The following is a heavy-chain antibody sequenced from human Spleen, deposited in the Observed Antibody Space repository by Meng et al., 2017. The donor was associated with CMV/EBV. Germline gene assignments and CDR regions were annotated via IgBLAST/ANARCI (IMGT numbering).Heavy chain of an antibody. CDR2: IGANSGGT. V-gene: IGHV1-2*02. Sequence: ASVKVSCKASGYTFIGYYIHWVRQAPGQGLEWMGWIGANSGGTNYAQKFQGRVTMTRDTSISTAYMELSSLRSDDTAVYYCARENDYFDHWGQGTLVTVSS. CDR1: GYTFIGYY. J-gene: IGHJ4*02. CDR3: ARENDYFDH.